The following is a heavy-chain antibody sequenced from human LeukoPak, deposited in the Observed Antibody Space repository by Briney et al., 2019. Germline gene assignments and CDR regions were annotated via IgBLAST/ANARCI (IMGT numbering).Heavy chain of an antibody. V-gene: IGHV4-59*01. CDR3: ARQSISGSSLSYFDY. CDR2: IYDSGST. D-gene: IGHD3-22*01. Sequence: SETLSLTCTVSGGSISSYYWSWIRQPPGKGLEWVENIYDSGSTNYNPSLKSRVTISVDTSKNQCSLKLSSVTAADTAVYYCARQSISGSSLSYFDYWGQGTLVNVSS. CDR1: GGSISSYY. J-gene: IGHJ4*02.